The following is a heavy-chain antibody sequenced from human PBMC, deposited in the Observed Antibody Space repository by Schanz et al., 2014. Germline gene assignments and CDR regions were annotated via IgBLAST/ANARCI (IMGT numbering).Heavy chain of an antibody. CDR2: ISSSGNII. Sequence: QVLLVESGGGLVKPGGSLRLSCSASGFTFSDSFMSWIRQTPGKGLEWLSYISSSGNIIHYADSVKGRFTISRDNAKNSLYLEMTSLRGEDTAVYYCARENLNWEAFDIWGQGTVVTVS. J-gene: IGHJ3*02. CDR3: ARENLNWEAFDI. V-gene: IGHV3-11*01. D-gene: IGHD7-27*01. CDR1: GFTFSDSF.